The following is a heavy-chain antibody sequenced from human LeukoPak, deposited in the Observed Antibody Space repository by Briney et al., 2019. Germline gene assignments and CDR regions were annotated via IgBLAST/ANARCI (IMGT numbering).Heavy chain of an antibody. J-gene: IGHJ3*02. D-gene: IGHD6-6*01. CDR1: GGSISSYY. Sequence: SETLSLTCTVSGGSISSYYWNWIRKPPGKGLEWIGYIYYSGSTNYNPSLTSRVTISVDTSKNQFSLKLSFVTAADTAVYYCARGSIAARNDAFDIWGQGTMVTVSS. CDR3: ARGSIAARNDAFDI. V-gene: IGHV4-59*01. CDR2: IYYSGST.